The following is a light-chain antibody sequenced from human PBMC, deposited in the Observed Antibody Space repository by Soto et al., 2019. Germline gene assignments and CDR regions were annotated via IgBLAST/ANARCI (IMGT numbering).Light chain of an antibody. CDR1: QSVLYSSNNENY. Sequence: DIVMTQSPDSLTVSLGERATINCKSRQSVLYSSNNENYLAWYQQKPGQPPKLLIYGASTRESGVPDRFSGGGSGADFTLTISSLQAEDVAVYYCQQYYKTPWTFGQGTKVEIK. V-gene: IGKV4-1*01. CDR3: QQYYKTPWT. J-gene: IGKJ1*01. CDR2: GAS.